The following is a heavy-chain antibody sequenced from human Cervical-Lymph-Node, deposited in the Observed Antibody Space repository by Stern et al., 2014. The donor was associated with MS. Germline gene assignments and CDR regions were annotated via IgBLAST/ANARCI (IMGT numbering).Heavy chain of an antibody. CDR3: ARFRSIFDWFDP. CDR1: GDTIASTSYY. CDR2: IYYSGTT. V-gene: IGHV4-31*03. J-gene: IGHJ5*02. Sequence: QLQLQESGPGLVKPSQTLSLTCTVSGDTIASTSYYWSWLRQHPTKGLEWIGYIYYSGTTYYNPFLQNRLSMSVDTSKNQFSLKRNTVTAADTSVYFCARFRSIFDWFDPWGQGTLVTVSS. D-gene: IGHD3-3*01.